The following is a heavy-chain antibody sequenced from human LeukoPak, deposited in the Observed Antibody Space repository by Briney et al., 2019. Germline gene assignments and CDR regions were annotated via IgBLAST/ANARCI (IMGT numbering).Heavy chain of an antibody. CDR3: WGGGWKKPFDY. J-gene: IGHJ4*02. D-gene: IGHD2-21*01. CDR2: IIPIFGTA. V-gene: IGHV1-69*13. Sequence: SVTVSCKASGGTFSSYAISWVRQAPGQGLEWMGGIIPIFGTANYAQKFQGRVTITADESTSTAYMELCSLRSEDTAVYYCWGGGWKKPFDYWGQGTLVTVSS. CDR1: GGTFSSYA.